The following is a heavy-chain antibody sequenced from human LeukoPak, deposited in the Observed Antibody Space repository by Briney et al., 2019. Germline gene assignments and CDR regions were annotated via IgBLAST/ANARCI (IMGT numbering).Heavy chain of an antibody. CDR1: GFTFSSYG. CDR3: AKDLFLRIAVAGPFDY. J-gene: IGHJ4*02. V-gene: IGHV3-30*18. Sequence: GGSLRLSCAASGFTFSSYGMHWVRQAPGKGLEWVAVISYDGSNKYYADSVKGRFTISRDNSKNTLYLQMNSLRAEDTAVDYCAKDLFLRIAVAGPFDYWGQGTLVTVSS. D-gene: IGHD6-19*01. CDR2: ISYDGSNK.